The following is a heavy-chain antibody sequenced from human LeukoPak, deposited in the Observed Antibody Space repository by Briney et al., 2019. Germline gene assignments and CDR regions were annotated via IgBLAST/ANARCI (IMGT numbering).Heavy chain of an antibody. V-gene: IGHV1-46*01. CDR1: GYTFTSYY. CDR3: ARDYGDYLYPHWYFDL. CDR2: INPSGGST. Sequence: ASVKVSCKASGYTFTSYYMHWVRQAPGQGLEWMGIINPSGGSTSYAQKFQGRVTMTRDMSTSTVYMELSSLRSEDTAVYYCARDYGDYLYPHWYFDLWGRGTLVTVSS. J-gene: IGHJ2*01. D-gene: IGHD4-17*01.